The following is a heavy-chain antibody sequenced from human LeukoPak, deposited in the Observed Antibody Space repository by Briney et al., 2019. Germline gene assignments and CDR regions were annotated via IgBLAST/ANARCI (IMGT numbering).Heavy chain of an antibody. D-gene: IGHD3-22*01. J-gene: IGHJ4*02. CDR3: AKEEVISGNHGVYFDY. CDR2: IRYDGNSN. CDR1: GFTFGSYG. Sequence: GGSLRLSCAASGFTFGSYGMHWVRQAPGKGLEWVAFIRYDGNSNYYADSVKGRFTISRDNSRSTLYLQMNSLRAEDTAVYYCAKEEVISGNHGVYFDYWGQGTLVTVSS. V-gene: IGHV3-30*02.